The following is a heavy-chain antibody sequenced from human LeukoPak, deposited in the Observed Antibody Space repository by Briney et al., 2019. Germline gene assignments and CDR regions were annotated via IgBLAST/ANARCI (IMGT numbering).Heavy chain of an antibody. V-gene: IGHV4-34*01. Sequence: SETLSLTCAVYGGSFSGYYWSWIRQPPGKGLEWIGEINHSGSTNYNPSLKSRVTISVDTSKNQFSLKLSSVTAADTAVYYCARGIFGVVNPVDYWGQGTLVTVSS. CDR2: INHSGST. D-gene: IGHD3-3*01. CDR3: ARGIFGVVNPVDY. CDR1: GGSFSGYY. J-gene: IGHJ4*02.